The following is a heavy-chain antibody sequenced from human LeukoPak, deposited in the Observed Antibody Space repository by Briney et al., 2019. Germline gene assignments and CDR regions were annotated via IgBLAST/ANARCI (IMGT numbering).Heavy chain of an antibody. Sequence: GGSLRLSCAASGFTFSDYYMSWIRQAPGKWLEWVSYISSSGSTIYYADSVKGRFTISRDKAKNSLYLQMNSLRAEDTAVYYCASRAGYSSGWYDYWGQGTLVTVSS. CDR2: ISSSGSTI. CDR1: GFTFSDYY. V-gene: IGHV3-11*01. D-gene: IGHD6-19*01. J-gene: IGHJ4*02. CDR3: ASRAGYSSGWYDY.